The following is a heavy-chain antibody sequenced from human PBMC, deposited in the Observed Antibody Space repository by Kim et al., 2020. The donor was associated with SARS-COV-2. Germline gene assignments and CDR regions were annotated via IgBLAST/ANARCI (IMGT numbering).Heavy chain of an antibody. D-gene: IGHD5-12*01. CDR3: ARVGIVAGSFDY. J-gene: IGHJ4*02. CDR1: GFTFNYFW. Sequence: GGSLRLSCAASGFTFNYFWMTWVREAPGKGLEWVANIKEDGSEKNYVESVKGRFTISRDNTKNSLYLQMNSLRAEDTAVYYCARVGIVAGSFDYWGQG. CDR2: IKEDGSEK. V-gene: IGHV3-7*01.